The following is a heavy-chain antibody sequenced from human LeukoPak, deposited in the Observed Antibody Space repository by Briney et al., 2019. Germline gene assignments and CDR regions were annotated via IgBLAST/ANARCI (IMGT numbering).Heavy chain of an antibody. Sequence: GGSLRLSCAASGFTLSSHTMTWVRQAPGKGLEWVSSVSSSSRYIYYADSVKGRFTISRDNAKNSLYLQMNSLRAEDTAVYYCASGHYDSSGYYYPFDYWGQGTLVTVSS. J-gene: IGHJ4*02. D-gene: IGHD3-22*01. CDR1: GFTLSSHT. V-gene: IGHV3-21*01. CDR2: VSSSSRYI. CDR3: ASGHYDSSGYYYPFDY.